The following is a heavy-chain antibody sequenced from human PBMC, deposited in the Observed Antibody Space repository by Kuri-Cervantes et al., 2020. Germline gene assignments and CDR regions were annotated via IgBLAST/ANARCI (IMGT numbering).Heavy chain of an antibody. V-gene: IGHV3-74*01. CDR1: GFTFSSYW. Sequence: GGSLRLSCAASGFTFSSYWMHWVRQAPGKGLVWVSRINSDGSSTSYADSVKGRFTISRDNSKNTLYLQMNSLRAEDTAVYYCARDRVRFLEWDAFDYWGQGTLVTVSS. CDR3: ARDRVRFLEWDAFDY. J-gene: IGHJ4*02. CDR2: INSDGSST. D-gene: IGHD3-3*01.